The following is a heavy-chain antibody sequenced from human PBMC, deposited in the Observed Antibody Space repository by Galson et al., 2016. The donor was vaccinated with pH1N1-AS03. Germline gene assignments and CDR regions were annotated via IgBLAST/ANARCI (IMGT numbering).Heavy chain of an antibody. CDR1: GYSISSGYY. Sequence: SETLSLTCAVSGYSISSGYYWGWVRQPPGKGLEWIGTFSRGGITSYNPSLKSRVTTSIDWSKNQLSLHLTSITAADTAVYYCARLDGRAGYEHHLWFDPWGQGTLVTVSS. CDR3: ARLDGRAGYEHHLWFDP. D-gene: IGHD2-2*01. V-gene: IGHV4-38-2*01. J-gene: IGHJ5*02. CDR2: FSRGGIT.